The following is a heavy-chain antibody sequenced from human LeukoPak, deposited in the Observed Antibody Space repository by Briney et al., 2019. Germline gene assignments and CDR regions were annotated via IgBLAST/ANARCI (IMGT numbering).Heavy chain of an antibody. CDR2: IRSKAYGGTT. CDR3: TTDLYYDILTGYSNFDY. D-gene: IGHD3-9*01. CDR1: GFTFGDYA. J-gene: IGHJ4*02. Sequence: GGSLRLSCTASGFTFGDYAMSWVRQAPGKGLEWVGFIRSKAYGGTTEYAASVKGRFTIPRDDSKSIAYLQMNSLKAEDTAVYYCTTDLYYDILTGYSNFDYWGQGTLVTVSS. V-gene: IGHV3-49*04.